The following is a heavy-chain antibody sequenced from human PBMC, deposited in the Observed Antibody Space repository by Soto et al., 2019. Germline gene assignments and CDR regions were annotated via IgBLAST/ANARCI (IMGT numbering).Heavy chain of an antibody. CDR2: ISYDGSNK. CDR1: GFTFSSYA. D-gene: IGHD6-13*01. J-gene: IGHJ4*02. Sequence: QVQLVESGGGVVQPGRSLRLSCAASGFTFSSYAMHWVRQAPGKGLEWVAVISYDGSNKYYADSVKGRFTISRDNSKNTLDLQMNSLRAEDTAVYYCAGPGIAAAGGQGTLVTVSS. V-gene: IGHV3-30-3*01. CDR3: AGPGIAAA.